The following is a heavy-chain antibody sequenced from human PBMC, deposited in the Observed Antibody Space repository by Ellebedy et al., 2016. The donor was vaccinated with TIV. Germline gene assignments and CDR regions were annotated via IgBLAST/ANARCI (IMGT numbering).Heavy chain of an antibody. J-gene: IGHJ4*02. D-gene: IGHD1-14*01. CDR3: ARRSGTLDY. Sequence: GSLRLSCTVYGESFSDYYWNWIRQPPDKGLEWIAEITHDGRAYYNPSLQSRFTISVDKSKNQFSLTLSSATAADTAVYYCARRSGTLDYWGQGILVTVSS. CDR1: GESFSDYY. CDR2: ITHDGRA. V-gene: IGHV4-34*01.